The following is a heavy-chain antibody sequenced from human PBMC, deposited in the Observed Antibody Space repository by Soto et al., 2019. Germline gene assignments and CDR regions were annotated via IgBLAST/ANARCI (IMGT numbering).Heavy chain of an antibody. V-gene: IGHV4-59*01. CDR1: DSISTYY. Sequence: ASETLSLTCTVDSISTYYWNWIRQTPGKGLEWIGYIYYLGRTNYNRSLKSRVTISIDMSKNQFSLRLNSVTAADTAVYYFARDPVGATLFYVWGQGALVTVSS. CDR2: IYYLGRT. D-gene: IGHD1-26*01. CDR3: ARDPVGATLFYV. J-gene: IGHJ4*02.